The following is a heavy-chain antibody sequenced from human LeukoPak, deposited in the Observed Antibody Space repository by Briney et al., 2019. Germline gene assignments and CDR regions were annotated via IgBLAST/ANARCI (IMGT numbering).Heavy chain of an antibody. CDR1: GYTFTGYY. V-gene: IGHV1-2*02. Sequence: ASVKVSCKASGYTFTGYYMHLVRQAPGQGLEWMGWINPNSGGTNYAQKFQGRVTMTRDTSISTAYMELSRLRSDDTAVYYCARDCSSTSCRIDYWGQGTLVTVSS. D-gene: IGHD2-2*01. CDR3: ARDCSSTSCRIDY. CDR2: INPNSGGT. J-gene: IGHJ4*02.